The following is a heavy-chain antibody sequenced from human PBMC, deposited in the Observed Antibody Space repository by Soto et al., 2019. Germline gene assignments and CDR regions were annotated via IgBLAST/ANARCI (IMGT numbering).Heavy chain of an antibody. CDR2: IIPILGTA. V-gene: IGHV1-69*11. CDR1: GGTFSSYA. Sequence: QVQLVQSGAEVKKPGSSVKVSCKASGGTFSSYAISWVRQAPGQGLEWMGGIIPILGTANDAQTFQGRVTITADQSTSTDYMELSRLRSEDAAVDSCAGGHCEWHGGFDYWGQGTLVTVSS. D-gene: IGHD3-3*01. J-gene: IGHJ4*02. CDR3: AGGHCEWHGGFDY.